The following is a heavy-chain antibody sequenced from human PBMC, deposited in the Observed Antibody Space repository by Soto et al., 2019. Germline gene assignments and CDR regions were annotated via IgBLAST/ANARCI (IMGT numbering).Heavy chain of an antibody. CDR3: AKGRGYNTGWYDY. D-gene: IGHD6-13*01. J-gene: IGHJ4*02. CDR1: GFTFSSYW. CDR2: INSDGSTT. V-gene: IGHV3-74*01. Sequence: PGGSLRLSCAASGFTFSSYWMHWVRQAPGKGLVWVSCINSDGSTTNYADSVKGRFTISRDNAKNTLYLQMSSLRAEDTAVYYCAKGRGYNTGWYDYWGQGTLVTVSS.